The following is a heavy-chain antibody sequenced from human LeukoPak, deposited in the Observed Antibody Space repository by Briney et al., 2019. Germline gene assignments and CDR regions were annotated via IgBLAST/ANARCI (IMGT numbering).Heavy chain of an antibody. J-gene: IGHJ5*02. CDR1: GFTFSSYS. CDR3: ARESHGGFDP. V-gene: IGHV3-21*01. CDR2: ISSSSSYI. Sequence: GGSLRLSCAASGFTFSSYSMNWVRQAPGKGLEWVSSISSSSSYIYYADSVKGRFTTSRDNAKNSLYLQMNSLRAEDTAVYYCARESHGGFDPWGQGTLVTVSS.